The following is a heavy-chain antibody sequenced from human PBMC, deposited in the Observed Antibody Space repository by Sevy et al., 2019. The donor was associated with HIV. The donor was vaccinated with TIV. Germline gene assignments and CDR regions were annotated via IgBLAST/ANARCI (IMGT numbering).Heavy chain of an antibody. CDR2: ISGSGGST. Sequence: GGSLRLSCAASGFTFSSYAMSWVRQAPGKGLEWVSAISGSGGSTYYSDSVKGRFTISRDNSKNTLYLQMNSLRAEDTAVYYCAKDAEPDYYSSGSPTWDYWGQGTLVTVSS. D-gene: IGHD3-10*01. CDR1: GFTFSSYA. V-gene: IGHV3-23*01. CDR3: AKDAEPDYYSSGSPTWDY. J-gene: IGHJ4*01.